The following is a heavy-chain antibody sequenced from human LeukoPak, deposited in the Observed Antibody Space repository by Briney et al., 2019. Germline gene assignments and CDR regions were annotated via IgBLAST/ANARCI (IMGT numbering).Heavy chain of an antibody. V-gene: IGHV3-23*01. CDR1: GFTFSSYA. Sequence: PGGSLRLSCAASGFTFSSYAMSWVRQAPGKGLEWVSAISGGGGSTYYADSVKGRFTISRDNSKNTLYLQMNSLRAEDTAVYYCAKANDYGDYPYYFDYWGQGTLVTVSS. J-gene: IGHJ4*02. CDR2: ISGGGGST. D-gene: IGHD4-17*01. CDR3: AKANDYGDYPYYFDY.